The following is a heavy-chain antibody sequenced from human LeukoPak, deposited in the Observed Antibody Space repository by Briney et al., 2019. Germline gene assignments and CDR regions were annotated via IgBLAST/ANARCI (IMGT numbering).Heavy chain of an antibody. V-gene: IGHV1-46*01. J-gene: IGHJ4*02. D-gene: IGHD2/OR15-2a*01. CDR2: IKPSGGST. CDR3: AREVPENFNFDY. Sequence: ASVKVPCKASGYTFTSYYTHWVRQAPGQGLEWMGIIKPSGGSTLYAQKFQGRVTVTSDMSTSTVYVELSSLRPEDTAVYYCAREVPENFNFDYWGQGTLVTVSS. CDR1: GYTFTSYY.